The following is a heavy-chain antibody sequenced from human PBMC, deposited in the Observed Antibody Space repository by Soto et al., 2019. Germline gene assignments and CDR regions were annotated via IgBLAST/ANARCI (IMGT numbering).Heavy chain of an antibody. D-gene: IGHD5-18*01. Sequence: GESLKISCKGSGYSFTKYWIGWVRQMPGKGLEWMAIIYPDESDTRYSPSFQGQVTIPADESISTAYLQWSSLKASDTAMYYCARTEGGYSYGFADVWGQGTTVTVSS. CDR3: ARTEGGYSYGFADV. V-gene: IGHV5-51*01. J-gene: IGHJ6*02. CDR1: GYSFTKYW. CDR2: IYPDESDT.